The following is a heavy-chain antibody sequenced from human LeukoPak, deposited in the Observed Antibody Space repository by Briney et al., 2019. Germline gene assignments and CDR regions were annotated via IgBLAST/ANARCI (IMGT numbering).Heavy chain of an antibody. Sequence: GGSLRLSCATSGFTFSSNWMSWVRHAPGRGLDWVANIKPDGSAEYYAASVKGRFTVFRDNAKNSLYLQMNSLRVEDTAVYYCARANNSSWHNWGQGTLVTVSS. J-gene: IGHJ4*02. CDR1: GFTFSSNW. V-gene: IGHV3-7*01. CDR2: IKPDGSAE. CDR3: ARANNSSWHN. D-gene: IGHD6-13*01.